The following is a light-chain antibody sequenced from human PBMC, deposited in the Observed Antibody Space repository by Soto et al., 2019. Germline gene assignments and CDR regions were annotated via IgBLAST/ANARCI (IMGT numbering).Light chain of an antibody. Sequence: EVVLTQSPGTLSLSPGERATLSCRAGQSVSSSYLAWYQQKPGQAPRLLIYGASSRATGIPDRFSGSGSGTDFTLTISRLEPEDFAVYYCQQYGSPHVAFGQGTKVDIK. V-gene: IGKV3-20*01. CDR3: QQYGSPHVA. J-gene: IGKJ1*01. CDR1: QSVSSSY. CDR2: GAS.